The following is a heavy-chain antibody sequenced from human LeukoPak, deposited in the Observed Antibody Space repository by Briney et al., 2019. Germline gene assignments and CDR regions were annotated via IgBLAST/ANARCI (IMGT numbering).Heavy chain of an antibody. V-gene: IGHV1-2*02. D-gene: IGHD5-18*01. CDR3: ARDDSRGYSYGWLYYYYMDV. CDR1: GYTFTGYY. J-gene: IGHJ6*03. Sequence: ASVKVSCKASGYTFTGYYMHWVRQAPGQGLEWMGWINPNSGGTNYAQKFQGRVTMTRDTSISTAYMELSRLRSDGTAVYYCARDDSRGYSYGWLYYYYMDVWGKGTTITVSS. CDR2: INPNSGGT.